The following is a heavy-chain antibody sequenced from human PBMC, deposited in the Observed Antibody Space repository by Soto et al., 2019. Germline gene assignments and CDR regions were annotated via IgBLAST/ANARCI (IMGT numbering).Heavy chain of an antibody. Sequence: GGSLRLSCAASGVTFSSYSMNWVRQAPGKGLEWVSYISSSSSTIYYADSVKGRFTISRDNAKNSLYLQMNSLRDEDTAVYYCARITYYYDSSGYYDAFDIWGQGTMVT. D-gene: IGHD3-22*01. CDR1: GVTFSSYS. CDR2: ISSSSSTI. J-gene: IGHJ3*02. V-gene: IGHV3-48*02. CDR3: ARITYYYDSSGYYDAFDI.